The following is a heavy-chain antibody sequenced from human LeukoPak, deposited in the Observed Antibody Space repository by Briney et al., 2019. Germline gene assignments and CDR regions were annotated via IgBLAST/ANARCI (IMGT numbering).Heavy chain of an antibody. V-gene: IGHV3-43*02. D-gene: IGHD4-11*01. CDR1: GFTFHDYA. Sequence: GGSLRLSCAASGFTFHDYAMHWVRQVPGKGLEWVSLISGHGDSTYYADSVKGRFTISRDNSRDSLYLQMNSLKTEDTAFYYCAKDGYGNYDYWGQGTLVTVSS. CDR2: ISGHGDST. CDR3: AKDGYGNYDY. J-gene: IGHJ4*02.